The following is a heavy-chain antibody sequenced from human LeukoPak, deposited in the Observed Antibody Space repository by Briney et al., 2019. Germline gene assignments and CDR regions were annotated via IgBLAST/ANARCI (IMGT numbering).Heavy chain of an antibody. V-gene: IGHV4-31*03. CDR3: ARSEWLVRDDAFDI. J-gene: IGHJ3*02. CDR1: GGSISSGGYY. CDR2: IYYSGSA. Sequence: SQTLSLTCTVSGGSISSGGYYWSWIRQHPGKGLEWIGYIYYSGSANCNPSLKSRVTISVDTSKNQFSLKLSSVTAADTAVYYCARSEWLVRDDAFDIWGQGTMVTVSS. D-gene: IGHD6-19*01.